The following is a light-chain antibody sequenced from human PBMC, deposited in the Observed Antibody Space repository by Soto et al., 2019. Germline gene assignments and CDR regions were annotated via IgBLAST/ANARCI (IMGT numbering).Light chain of an antibody. J-gene: IGLJ2*01. Sequence: QSALTQPRSVSGSPGQSVTISCTGTSSDVGAYNCVSWYQHHPGKAPKLMIYDVSKRPSGVPDRFSGSKSGNTASLTISGLQAEDEADYYCCSYAGSNTHVVFGGGTKLT. CDR1: SSDVGAYNC. CDR3: CSYAGSNTHVV. V-gene: IGLV2-11*01. CDR2: DVS.